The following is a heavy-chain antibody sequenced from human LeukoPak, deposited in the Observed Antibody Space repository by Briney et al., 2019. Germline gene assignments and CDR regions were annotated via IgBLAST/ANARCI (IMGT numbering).Heavy chain of an antibody. J-gene: IGHJ4*02. CDR1: GFTFSTYA. Sequence: GGALRLSCAASGFTFSTYAMSWVRQAPGKGLEWVSTISDGGSRTHYADSVKGRFTISRDNSKNTLYLQINSLRAEDTALYYCAKIAYYHFDYWGQGTLVTVSS. D-gene: IGHD4/OR15-4a*01. V-gene: IGHV3-23*01. CDR2: ISDGGSRT. CDR3: AKIAYYHFDY.